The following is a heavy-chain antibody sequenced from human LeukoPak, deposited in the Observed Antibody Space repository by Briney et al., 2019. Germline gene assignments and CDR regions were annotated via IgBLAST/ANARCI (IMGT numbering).Heavy chain of an antibody. CDR2: MSPNSGDT. V-gene: IGHV1-8*01. Sequence: ASVKVSCKASGYTFTSYDFNWVRQATGQRPEWMGWMSPNSGDTGYAQKFQDRVTMTRNTSISTAYMELSSLRSDDTAVYYCARKAVAGTNFDYWGQGTLVTVSS. CDR3: ARKAVAGTNFDY. CDR1: GYTFTSYD. D-gene: IGHD6-19*01. J-gene: IGHJ4*02.